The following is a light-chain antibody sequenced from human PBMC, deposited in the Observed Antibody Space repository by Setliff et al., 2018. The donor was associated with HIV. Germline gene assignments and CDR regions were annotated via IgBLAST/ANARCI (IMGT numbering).Light chain of an antibody. CDR1: NIGSKT. V-gene: IGLV3-21*01. CDR2: FDS. J-gene: IGLJ1*01. CDR3: SSYTSSSTPYV. Sequence: SYELTQPPSVSVAPGKTASITCAGANIGSKTVHWYRLKPGQAPMLVINFDSDRPSGVSNRFSGSKSGNTASLTISGLQAEDEADYYCSSYTSSSTPYVFGTGTKVTVL.